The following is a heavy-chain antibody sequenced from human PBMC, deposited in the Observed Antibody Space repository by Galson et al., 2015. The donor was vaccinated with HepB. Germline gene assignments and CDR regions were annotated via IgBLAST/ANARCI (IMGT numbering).Heavy chain of an antibody. Sequence: SLRLSCAASGFIFSSYAMSWVRHAPGKGLDWVSAISGNGGKTYYAASVKGRFTISRDNSKDTVYLQMNSLRAEDTAVYYCAKNPASHDQLPPDLTNWFDPWGQGTQVTVSS. D-gene: IGHD2-2*01. V-gene: IGHV3-23*01. CDR1: GFIFSSYA. J-gene: IGHJ5*02. CDR3: AKNPASHDQLPPDLTNWFDP. CDR2: ISGNGGKT.